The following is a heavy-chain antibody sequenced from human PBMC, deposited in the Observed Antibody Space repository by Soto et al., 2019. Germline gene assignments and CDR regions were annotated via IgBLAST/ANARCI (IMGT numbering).Heavy chain of an antibody. J-gene: IGHJ4*02. V-gene: IGHV3-23*01. D-gene: IGHD2-2*01. CDR3: VKDEGSVVPGTLAY. CDR2: ISGSGGSV. Sequence: EVQLLESGGGSVQPGGSLRLSCAASGFTFSTYAMNWVRQAPGKGLEWVSCISGSGGSVYYADSVEGRFTISSDNSKNTLFLQMNSLRAEDMAVYYCVKDEGSVVPGTLAYWGQGTLVSVSS. CDR1: GFTFSTYA.